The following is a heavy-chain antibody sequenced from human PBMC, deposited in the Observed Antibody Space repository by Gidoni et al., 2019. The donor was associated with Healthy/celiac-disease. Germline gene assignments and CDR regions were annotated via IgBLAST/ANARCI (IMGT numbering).Heavy chain of an antibody. CDR1: GFTFSRYS. CDR3: ARDRRPVAAAGLGLDI. J-gene: IGHJ3*02. Sequence: EVQLVESGGGLVKPGGSLRLSCAASGFTFSRYSMNWVRQAPGKGLEWVSSISSSSSYIYYADSVKGRFTISRDNAKNSLYLQMNSLRAEDTAVYYCARDRRPVAAAGLGLDIWGQGTMVTVSS. V-gene: IGHV3-21*01. CDR2: ISSSSSYI. D-gene: IGHD6-13*01.